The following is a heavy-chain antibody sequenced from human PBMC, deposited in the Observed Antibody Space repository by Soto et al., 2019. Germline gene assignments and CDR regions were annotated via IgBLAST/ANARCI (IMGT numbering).Heavy chain of an antibody. J-gene: IGHJ4*02. CDR1: GFTFSSYA. CDR2: ISYDGSNK. Sequence: GGSLRLSCAASGFTFSSYAMHWVRQAPGKGLEWVAVISYDGSNKYYADSVKGRFTISRDNSKNTLYLQMNSLRAEDTAVYYCARERIAVAGTIFNYFDYWGQGTLVTVSS. V-gene: IGHV3-30-3*01. D-gene: IGHD6-19*01. CDR3: ARERIAVAGTIFNYFDY.